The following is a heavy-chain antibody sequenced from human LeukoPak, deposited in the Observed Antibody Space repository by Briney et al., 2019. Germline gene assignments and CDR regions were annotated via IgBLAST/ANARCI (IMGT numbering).Heavy chain of an antibody. Sequence: GASVKVSCKASGGTFSSYAISWVRQAPGQGLEWMGGIIPIFGTANYAQKFRGRVTITADESTSTAYMELSSLRSEDTAVYYCARGNDIVVVPAEYGGDWFDPWGQGTLVTVSS. D-gene: IGHD2-2*01. CDR1: GGTFSSYA. J-gene: IGHJ5*02. V-gene: IGHV1-69*13. CDR2: IIPIFGTA. CDR3: ARGNDIVVVPAEYGGDWFDP.